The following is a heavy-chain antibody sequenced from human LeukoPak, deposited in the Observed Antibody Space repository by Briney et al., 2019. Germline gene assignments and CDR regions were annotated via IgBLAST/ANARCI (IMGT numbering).Heavy chain of an antibody. CDR1: GGSISSYY. D-gene: IGHD3-3*01. V-gene: IGHV4-59*01. J-gene: IGHJ5*02. Sequence: SETLSLTCTVSGGSISSYYWSWIRQPPGKGLEWIGYIYYSGSTNYNPSLKSRVTISVDTSKNQFSLKLSSVTAADTAVYYCARAHVTIFDSWFDPWGQGTLVTVFS. CDR2: IYYSGST. CDR3: ARAHVTIFDSWFDP.